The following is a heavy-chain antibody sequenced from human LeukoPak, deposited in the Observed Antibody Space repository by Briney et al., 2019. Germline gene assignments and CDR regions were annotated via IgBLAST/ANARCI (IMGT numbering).Heavy chain of an antibody. CDR1: GFTFSSYA. CDR3: AKRYCSVSSCSLFDS. J-gene: IGHJ4*02. CDR2: ISDSGGST. Sequence: GGSLRLSCAASGFTFSSYAMSWVRQAPGKGLEWVSAISDSGGSTYYADSVKGRCTISRDNSKNTLYLQMNMLGAEDTAVYYCAKRYCSVSSCSLFDSWGQGTLVTVSP. V-gene: IGHV3-23*01. D-gene: IGHD2-2*01.